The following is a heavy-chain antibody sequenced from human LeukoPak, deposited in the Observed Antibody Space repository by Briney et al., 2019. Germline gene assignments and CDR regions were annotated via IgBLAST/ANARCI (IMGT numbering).Heavy chain of an antibody. J-gene: IGHJ6*02. CDR3: ARLFGSGWPGYFYYAMDV. CDR2: AYSDGNT. Sequence: GGSLRLSCAASGITVNSTYISWVRHAPGKGLEWVSLAYSDGNTYYAGSVKGRFTISRDNSKNMLFLQMNSLRAEDTAVYYCARLFGSGWPGYFYYAMDVWGQGTTVAVSS. V-gene: IGHV3-66*04. D-gene: IGHD6-19*01. CDR1: GITVNSTY.